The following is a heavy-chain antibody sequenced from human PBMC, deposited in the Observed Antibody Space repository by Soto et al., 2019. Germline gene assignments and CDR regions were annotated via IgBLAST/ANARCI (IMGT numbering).Heavy chain of an antibody. Sequence: PVGSLRLSCAAAGFTFSNFAMSWVRHAPGKGLEWVSEITGSTGTTYYADSVRGRFIISRDNSQNTLHLQMNSLRPEDTAVYYCAKDTSSSPYYMDVWGKGTTVTVSS. D-gene: IGHD2-2*01. CDR1: GFTFSNFA. J-gene: IGHJ6*03. V-gene: IGHV3-23*01. CDR2: ITGSTGTT. CDR3: AKDTSSSPYYMDV.